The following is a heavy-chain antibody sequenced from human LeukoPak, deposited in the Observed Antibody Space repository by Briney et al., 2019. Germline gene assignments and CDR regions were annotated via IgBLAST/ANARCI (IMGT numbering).Heavy chain of an antibody. CDR2: ISFDGNSN. J-gene: IGHJ4*02. V-gene: IGHV3-30*03. Sequence: GRSLRLSCAVSGFVFSSYGIHCVSQSPGKGLRWVSVISFDGNSNYYGDAVNNRFTITRDNSKNTLYLQMNSLRAEDTAVYYCARNHMSSIGAFQYDSSGYYPDNWGQGTLVTVSS. CDR3: ARNHMSSIGAFQYDSSGYYPDN. CDR1: GFVFSSYG. D-gene: IGHD3-22*01.